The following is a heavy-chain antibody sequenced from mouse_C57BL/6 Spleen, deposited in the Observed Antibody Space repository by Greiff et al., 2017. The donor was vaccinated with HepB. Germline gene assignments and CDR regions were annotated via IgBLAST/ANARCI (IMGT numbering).Heavy chain of an antibody. CDR3: ARRLYGDY. D-gene: IGHD1-1*01. Sequence: VQLQQSGPELVKPGASVKIPCKASGYTFTDYNMDWVKQSHGKSLEWIGDINPNNGGTIYNQKFKGKATLTVDTSSSTAYMQLSSLTSEDSAVYYCARRLYGDYWGQGTTLTVSS. CDR1: GYTFTDYN. CDR2: INPNNGGT. V-gene: IGHV1-18*01. J-gene: IGHJ2*01.